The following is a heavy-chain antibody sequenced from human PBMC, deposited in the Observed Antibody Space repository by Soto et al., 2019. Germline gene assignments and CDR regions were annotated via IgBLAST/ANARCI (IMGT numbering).Heavy chain of an antibody. CDR2: ISPMVGIA. D-gene: IGHD1-26*01. V-gene: IGHV1-69*02. CDR3: ARLASGSYDY. Sequence: QVQLVQSGAEVKKPGSSVRVSCKASGGTFSTYIISWVRQAPGQGLEWMGRISPMVGIAIYAQKFQGRIAITADKSTSIVYLEVTSLRNEDTAVYYCARLASGSYDYWGLVTLITVSS. J-gene: IGHJ4*02. CDR1: GGTFSTYI.